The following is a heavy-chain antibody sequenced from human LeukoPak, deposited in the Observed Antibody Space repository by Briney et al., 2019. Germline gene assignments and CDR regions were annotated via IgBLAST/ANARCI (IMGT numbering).Heavy chain of an antibody. D-gene: IGHD5-18*01. J-gene: IGHJ4*02. CDR2: ISYDGSNK. Sequence: QSGGSLRLSCAASGFTFSSYGMHWVRQAPGKGLEWVAVISYDGSNKYYADSVKGRFTISRDNSKNTLYLQMNSLRAEDTAVYYCAKDHDGYSYGSYFDYWGQGTLVTVSS. V-gene: IGHV3-30*18. CDR1: GFTFSSYG. CDR3: AKDHDGYSYGSYFDY.